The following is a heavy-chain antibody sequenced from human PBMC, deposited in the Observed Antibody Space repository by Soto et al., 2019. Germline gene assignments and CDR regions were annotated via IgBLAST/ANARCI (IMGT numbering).Heavy chain of an antibody. Sequence: SVKVSCKASGGTFSSYAISWVRQAPGQGLEWMGGIIPIFGTANYAQKFQGRVTITADESTSTAYMELSSLRSEDTAVYYGAITTPLGVDDYWGQRTLVTVSS. CDR2: IIPIFGTA. CDR3: AITTPLGVDDY. D-gene: IGHD3-3*01. V-gene: IGHV1-69*13. J-gene: IGHJ4*02. CDR1: GGTFSSYA.